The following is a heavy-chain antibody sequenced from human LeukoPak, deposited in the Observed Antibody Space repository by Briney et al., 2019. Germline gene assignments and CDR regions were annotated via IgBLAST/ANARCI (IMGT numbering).Heavy chain of an antibody. D-gene: IGHD3-22*01. J-gene: IGHJ3*02. V-gene: IGHV5-51*01. CDR1: GYIFTNYW. CDR2: ILPDDSDT. Sequence: GESLKISCRASGYIFTNYWIAWVRWMPGEGLQWMGIILPDDSDTRYSPSFRGQVTISAETSTRTAYLQWTSLRASDSAIYYCARQGAGASYYDPTGLPRGAFDSWGQGTTVTVSS. CDR3: ARQGAGASYYDPTGLPRGAFDS.